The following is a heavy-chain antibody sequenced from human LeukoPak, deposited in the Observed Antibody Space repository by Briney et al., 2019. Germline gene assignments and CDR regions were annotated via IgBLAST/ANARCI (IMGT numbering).Heavy chain of an antibody. D-gene: IGHD6-19*01. CDR1: GYTFISYG. CDR3: ARDWNYHGTSGWYYFDF. V-gene: IGHV1-18*01. CDR2: ISAYNANI. J-gene: IGHJ4*02. Sequence: ASVKVSCKASGYTFISYGISWVRQAPGQGLEWMGWISAYNANIKYTQKLQGRVTMTTDTSTSTAYMELRSLTSDDTAVYYCARDWNYHGTSGWYYFDFWGQGTVVTVSS.